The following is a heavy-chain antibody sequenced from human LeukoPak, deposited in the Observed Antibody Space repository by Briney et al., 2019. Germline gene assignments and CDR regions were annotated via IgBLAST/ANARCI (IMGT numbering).Heavy chain of an antibody. D-gene: IGHD1-26*01. CDR3: AKDLYSGSYKDYYFDY. CDR2: IRYDGSNK. Sequence: GGSLRLSCAASGFTFSTYGMNWVRQAPGKGLEWVAFIRYDGSNKYYADSVKGRFTISRDNSKNTLYLQMNSLRAEDTAVYYCAKDLYSGSYKDYYFDYWGQGTLVTVSS. V-gene: IGHV3-30*02. J-gene: IGHJ4*02. CDR1: GFTFSTYG.